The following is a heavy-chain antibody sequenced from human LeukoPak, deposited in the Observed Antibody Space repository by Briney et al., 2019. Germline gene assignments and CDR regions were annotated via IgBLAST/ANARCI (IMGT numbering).Heavy chain of an antibody. V-gene: IGHV4-39*01. CDR3: ARGACSSTSCYGLDI. CDR2: IYYSGST. J-gene: IGHJ3*02. CDR1: GGSISSSSYY. D-gene: IGHD2-2*01. Sequence: SETLSLTCTVSGGSISSSSYYWGWIRQPPGKGLEWIGSIYYSGSTYYNPSLKSRVTISVDTSKNQFSLKLSSVTAADTAVYYCARGACSSTSCYGLDIWGQGTMVTVSS.